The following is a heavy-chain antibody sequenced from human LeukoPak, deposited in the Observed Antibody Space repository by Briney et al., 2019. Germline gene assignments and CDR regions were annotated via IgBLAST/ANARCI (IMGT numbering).Heavy chain of an antibody. D-gene: IGHD1-26*01. V-gene: IGHV3-7*01. Sequence: TGGSLRLSCEGSGFSFSSYWMTWVRQAPGKGLEWVANIKDDGSDKYYVDSVKGRFTISRDNAKNSLYLQMNSLRDDDTAVYYCARAAGGTSRDYWGQGTLVTVSS. J-gene: IGHJ4*02. CDR2: IKDDGSDK. CDR3: ARAAGGTSRDY. CDR1: GFSFSSYW.